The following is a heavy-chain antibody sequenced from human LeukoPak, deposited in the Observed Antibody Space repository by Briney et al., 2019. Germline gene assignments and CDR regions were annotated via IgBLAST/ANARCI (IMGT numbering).Heavy chain of an antibody. CDR2: IFYSGST. V-gene: IGHV4-39*07. J-gene: IGHJ5*02. Sequence: PSETLSLTCTVSSGSISTSNYYWGWVRQPPGKALEWIGNIFYSGSTYYSPSLKSRVTISLDTSKNQFSLKLSSVTAADTAVYYCARLPIDWWFDPWGQGTLVTVSS. CDR1: SGSISTSNYY. D-gene: IGHD2-21*01. CDR3: ARLPIDWWFDP.